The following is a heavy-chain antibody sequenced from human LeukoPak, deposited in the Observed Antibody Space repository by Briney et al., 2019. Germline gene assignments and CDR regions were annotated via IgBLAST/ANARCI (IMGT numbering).Heavy chain of an antibody. CDR2: ISSSGSTI. D-gene: IGHD2-15*01. Sequence: PGGSLRLSCAASGFTFGDYYMSWIRQAPGKRLEWVSYISSSGSTIYYADSVKGRFTISRDNAKNSLYLQMNSLRAEDTAVYYCARGGIVVVVAAILGENAFDIWGQGTMVTVSS. CDR3: ARGGIVVVVAAILGENAFDI. J-gene: IGHJ3*02. CDR1: GFTFGDYY. V-gene: IGHV3-11*01.